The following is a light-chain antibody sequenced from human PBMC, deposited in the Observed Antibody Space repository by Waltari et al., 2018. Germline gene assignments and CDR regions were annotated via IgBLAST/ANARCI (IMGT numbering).Light chain of an antibody. CDR1: QSLLHRNGYNY. V-gene: IGKV2-28*01. J-gene: IGKJ4*01. Sequence: DIVMTQSPLSLSVTPGEPASISCRSSQSLLHRNGYNYLDWYLQKPGRAPKLLMYLEDELQYGDPPRFSGGGSGTEFTLTISSLQPEDFATYYCQQGSSFPLTFGGGT. CDR3: QQGSSFPLT. CDR2: LED.